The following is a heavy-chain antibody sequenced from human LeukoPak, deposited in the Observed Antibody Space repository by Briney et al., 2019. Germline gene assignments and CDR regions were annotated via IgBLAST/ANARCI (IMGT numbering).Heavy chain of an antibody. CDR2: IYCGGST. CDR3: ARDLRIAVAGTRGYYGMDV. V-gene: IGHV3-66*01. D-gene: IGHD6-19*01. Sequence: RGSLRLSCAASGFTVSSNYMSWVRQAPGKGLEWVSVIYCGGSTYYADSVKGRFTISRDNSKNTLYLQMNSLRAEDTAVYYCARDLRIAVAGTRGYYGMDVWGQGTTVTVSS. J-gene: IGHJ6*02. CDR1: GFTVSSNY.